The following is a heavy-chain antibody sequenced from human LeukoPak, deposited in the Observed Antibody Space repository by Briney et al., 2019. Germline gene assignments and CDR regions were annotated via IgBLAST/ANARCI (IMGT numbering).Heavy chain of an antibody. Sequence: PSGTLSLTCAVSGRSISSSNWWSWVRQPPGKGLEWIGYIYYSGGTNYNPSLKSRVTISIDTSKNQSSLKLTSVTAADTAVYYCARVVGDGYSEYWGQGSLVTVSS. CDR3: ARVVGDGYSEY. J-gene: IGHJ4*02. V-gene: IGHV4-4*02. CDR2: IYYSGGT. CDR1: GRSISSSNW. D-gene: IGHD5-24*01.